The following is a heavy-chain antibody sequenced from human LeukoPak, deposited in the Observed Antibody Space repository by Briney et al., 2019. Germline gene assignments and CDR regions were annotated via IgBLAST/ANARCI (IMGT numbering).Heavy chain of an antibody. CDR1: RVATTSSNW. J-gene: IGHJ4*02. Sequence: PPETLSLTSAVSRVATTSSNWWSGVRPPPGKGREWSGEIYNRGSTNNNPSLKSRVTISVDKSKNQYPLKMSSVTAADTAVYYCARTYDYYDSSGYYPQQTYYFDYWGQGTLVTVSS. D-gene: IGHD3-22*01. CDR2: IYNRGST. CDR3: ARTYDYYDSSGYYPQQTYYFDY. V-gene: IGHV4-4*03.